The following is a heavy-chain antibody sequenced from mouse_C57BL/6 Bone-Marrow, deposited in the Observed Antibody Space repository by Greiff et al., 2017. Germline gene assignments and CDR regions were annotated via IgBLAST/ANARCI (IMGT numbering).Heavy chain of an antibody. Sequence: EVKVVESGGGLVKPGGSLKLSCAASGFTFSSYAMSWVCQTPEKRLEWVATISDGGSYTYYPDNVKGRFTISRDNAKNNLYLQKSHLKSEDTAMYYCAREGYYSNYVVYYYAMDYWGQGTSVTVSS. CDR2: ISDGGSYT. D-gene: IGHD2-5*01. CDR1: GFTFSSYA. J-gene: IGHJ4*01. CDR3: AREGYYSNYVVYYYAMDY. V-gene: IGHV5-4*01.